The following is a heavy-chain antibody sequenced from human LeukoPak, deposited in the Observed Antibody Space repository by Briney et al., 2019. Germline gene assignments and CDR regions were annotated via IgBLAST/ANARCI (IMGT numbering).Heavy chain of an antibody. CDR2: IYHSGST. CDR1: GYSISSGYY. V-gene: IGHV4-38-2*02. Sequence: SETLSLTCTVSGYSISSGYYWGWIRQPPGKGLEWIGSIYHSGSTYYNPSLKSRVTISVDTSKNQFSLKLSSVTAADTTVYYCARTWPHSGTDPDYWGQGTLVTVSS. J-gene: IGHJ4*02. CDR3: ARTWPHSGTDPDY. D-gene: IGHD1-26*01.